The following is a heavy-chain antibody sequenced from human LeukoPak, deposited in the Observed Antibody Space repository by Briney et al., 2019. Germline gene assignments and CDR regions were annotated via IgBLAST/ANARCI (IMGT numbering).Heavy chain of an antibody. CDR2: IYYSGST. J-gene: IGHJ4*02. CDR1: GGSISSSSYY. CDR3: ARSMLDVVVPAAPDY. Sequence: SETLSLTCTVSGGSISSSSYYWGWIRQPPGKGLEWIGSIYYSGSTYYNPSLKSRVTISVDTSKNQFSLKLSSVTAADTAVYYCARSMLDVVVPAAPDYWGQGTLVTVSS. V-gene: IGHV4-39*01. D-gene: IGHD2-2*01.